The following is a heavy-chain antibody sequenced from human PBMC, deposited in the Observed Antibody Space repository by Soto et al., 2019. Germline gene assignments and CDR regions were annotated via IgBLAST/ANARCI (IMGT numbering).Heavy chain of an antibody. J-gene: IGHJ6*02. CDR2: IIPIFGTA. V-gene: IGHV1-69*13. D-gene: IGHD3-3*01. Sequence: ASVKVSCKASGGTFSSYAISWVRQAPGQGPEWMGGIIPIFGTANYAQKFQGRVTITADESTSTAYMELSSLRSEGTAVYYCARDTVLRFLEWLFPRDYYYGMDVWGQGTTVTVSS. CDR1: GGTFSSYA. CDR3: ARDTVLRFLEWLFPRDYYYGMDV.